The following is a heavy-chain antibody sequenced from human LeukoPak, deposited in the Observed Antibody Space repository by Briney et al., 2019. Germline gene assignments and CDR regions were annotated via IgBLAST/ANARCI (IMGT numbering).Heavy chain of an antibody. D-gene: IGHD2-2*01. V-gene: IGHV3-30*18. CDR3: AKDRGRGYCSSTSCPGYYGMDV. CDR2: ISYDGSNK. CDR1: GFTFSSYG. Sequence: PGGSLRLSCAASGFTFSSYGMHWVRQAPGKGLEWVAVISYDGSNKYYADSVKGRFTISRDNSKNTLYLQMNSLRAEDTAVYYCAKDRGRGYCSSTSCPGYYGMDVWGQGTTVTVSS. J-gene: IGHJ6*02.